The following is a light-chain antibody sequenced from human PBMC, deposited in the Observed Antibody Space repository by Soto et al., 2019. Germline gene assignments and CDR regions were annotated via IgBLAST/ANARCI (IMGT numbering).Light chain of an antibody. CDR2: GAS. CDR1: QTVGSSY. J-gene: IGKJ1*01. CDR3: QQYCSSPRWT. V-gene: IGKV3-20*01. Sequence: EIVLTQSPGTLSLSPGERATLSCRASQTVGSSYLAWYQQKPGQAPRLLIYGASSRATGIPDRFSGSGFGTDFTLTNSRLEPEDFAVYYCQQYCSSPRWTFGQGTKVEIK.